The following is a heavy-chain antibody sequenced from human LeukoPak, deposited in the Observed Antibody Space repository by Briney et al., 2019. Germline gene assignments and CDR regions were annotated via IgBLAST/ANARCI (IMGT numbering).Heavy chain of an antibody. V-gene: IGHV1-46*01. J-gene: IGHJ5*02. CDR3: ASQTQDTAMVNWFDP. CDR1: GYTFTSYY. CDR2: INPSGGST. D-gene: IGHD5-18*01. Sequence: GASVKVSCKASGYTFTSYYMHWVRQAPGQGLEWMGIINPSGGSTSYAQKFQGRVTMTRDTSTSTAYMELSSLRSEDTAVYYCASQTQDTAMVNWFDPWGQGTLVTVSS.